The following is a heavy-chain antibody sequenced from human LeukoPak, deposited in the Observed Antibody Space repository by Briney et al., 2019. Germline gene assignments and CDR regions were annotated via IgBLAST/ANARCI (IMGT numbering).Heavy chain of an antibody. D-gene: IGHD3-10*01. J-gene: IGHJ4*02. Sequence: PGGSLRLSCAASGFTFSSYSMNWVRQAPGKGLEWVSSISSSSSYIYYADSVKGRFTISRDNAKNSLYLRMNSLRAEDTAVYYCAREYYGSGSYYLDYWGQGTLVTVSS. CDR1: GFTFSSYS. CDR3: AREYYGSGSYYLDY. CDR2: ISSSSSYI. V-gene: IGHV3-21*01.